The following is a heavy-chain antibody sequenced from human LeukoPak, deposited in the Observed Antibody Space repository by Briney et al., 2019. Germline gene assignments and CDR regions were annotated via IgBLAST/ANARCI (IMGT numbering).Heavy chain of an antibody. CDR2: ISAYNGNT. Sequence: ASVKVSCKASGYTFTSYGISWVRQAPGQGLEWMGWISAYNGNTNYAQKLQGRVTMTTDTSTSTAYMELRSLRSDGTAVYYCARGSGSFWSGYFIPDYWGQGTLVTVSS. D-gene: IGHD3-3*01. V-gene: IGHV1-18*01. CDR1: GYTFTSYG. J-gene: IGHJ4*02. CDR3: ARGSGSFWSGYFIPDY.